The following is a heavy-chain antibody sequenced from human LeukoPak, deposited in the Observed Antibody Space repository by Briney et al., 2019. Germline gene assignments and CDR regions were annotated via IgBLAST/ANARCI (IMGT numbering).Heavy chain of an antibody. CDR1: GYTFTSYG. CDR2: ISAYNGNT. D-gene: IGHD6-13*01. Sequence: ASVKVSCKASGYTFTSYGISWVRQAHGQGLEWMGWISAYNGNTNYAQKLQGRVTMTTDTSTSTAYMELRSLRSDDASVYYCARRLAAACNNWFDPGGQGTLVTVST. CDR3: ARRLAAACNNWFDP. V-gene: IGHV1-18*01. J-gene: IGHJ5*02.